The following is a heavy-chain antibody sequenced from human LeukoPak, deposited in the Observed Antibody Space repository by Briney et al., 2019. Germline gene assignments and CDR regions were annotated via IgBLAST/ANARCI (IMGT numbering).Heavy chain of an antibody. CDR1: GASISSGGYC. Sequence: PSETLSLTCTVSGASISSGGYCWSWIRQPPGKGLEWIGYVYYTGNTNYNPSLSSRVTMSVDTSKSQFSLKLNSVTAADTAVYCCARRTARTGVYCFDYWGQGLLVTVSS. D-gene: IGHD2-15*01. CDR3: ARRTARTGVYCFDY. J-gene: IGHJ4*02. CDR2: VYYTGNT. V-gene: IGHV4-61*08.